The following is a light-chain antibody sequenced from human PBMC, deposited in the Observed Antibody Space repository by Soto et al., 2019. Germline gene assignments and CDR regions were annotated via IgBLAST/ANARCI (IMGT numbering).Light chain of an antibody. V-gene: IGLV2-14*01. CDR2: EVS. J-gene: IGLJ3*02. CDR1: SSDLGSYNY. CDR3: SSYTATSSWV. Sequence: QSVLTQPASVSGSPGQSSTISCTGTSSDLGSYNYVSWYQHHPGKAPKLMIYEVSNRPSGVSNRFSGSKSDNTASLTISGLQADDEADYYCSSYTATSSWVFGGGTKLTVL.